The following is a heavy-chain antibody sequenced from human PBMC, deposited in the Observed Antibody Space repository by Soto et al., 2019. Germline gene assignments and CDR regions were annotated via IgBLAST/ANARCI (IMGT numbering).Heavy chain of an antibody. CDR3: ARVSIPGGAAADY. D-gene: IGHD2-2*02. Sequence: QVQLVQSGTEVKKPGASVKVSCKASGYTFTTSGFTWVRQAPGQGLEWMGWISAYNGKTKYAQNFQGRVTMTTDKSTSTPYMELRNLRSDDTAVYCCARVSIPGGAAADYWGQGTLVSVSA. CDR1: GYTFTTSG. CDR2: ISAYNGKT. J-gene: IGHJ4*02. V-gene: IGHV1-18*01.